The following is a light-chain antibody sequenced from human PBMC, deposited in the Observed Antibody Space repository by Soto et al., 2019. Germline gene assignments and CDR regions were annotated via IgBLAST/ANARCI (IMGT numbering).Light chain of an antibody. CDR1: NSNIGINP. J-gene: IGLJ2*01. Sequence: QSVLTRPPSASGTPGQRVAISCSGGNSNIGINPVNWYLHLPGTAPKLLIYNSNQRPSGVPDRFSGSKSGTSASLAISGLQSEDEADYFCSAWDDTIYGPVFGGGTKLTVL. CDR2: NSN. CDR3: SAWDDTIYGPV. V-gene: IGLV1-44*01.